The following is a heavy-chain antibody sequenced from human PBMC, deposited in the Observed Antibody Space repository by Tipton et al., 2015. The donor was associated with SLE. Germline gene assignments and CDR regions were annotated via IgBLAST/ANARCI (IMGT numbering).Heavy chain of an antibody. CDR1: GGSISSSSYY. Sequence: TLSLTCTVSGGSISSSSYYWGWIRQPPGKGLEWIGYIYYSGSTNYNPSLKSRVTISVDTSKNQFSLKLSSVTAADTAVYYCAREIMGDSSSWPLGFDYWGQGTLVTVSS. CDR2: IYYSGST. CDR3: AREIMGDSSSWPLGFDY. J-gene: IGHJ4*02. V-gene: IGHV4-61*01. D-gene: IGHD6-13*01.